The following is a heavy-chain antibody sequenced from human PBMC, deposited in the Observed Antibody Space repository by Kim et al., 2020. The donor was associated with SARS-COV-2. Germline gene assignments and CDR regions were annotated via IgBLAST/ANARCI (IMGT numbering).Heavy chain of an antibody. V-gene: IGHV4-34*01. J-gene: IGHJ6*02. Sequence: SETLSLTCAVYGGSFSGYYWSWIRQPPGKGLEWIGEINHSGSTNYNPSLKSRVTISVDTSKNQFSLKLSSVTAADTAVYYCARARITGTTKKLYYGMDVWGQGTTVTVSS. CDR1: GGSFSGYY. CDR3: ARARITGTTKKLYYGMDV. D-gene: IGHD1-7*01. CDR2: INHSGST.